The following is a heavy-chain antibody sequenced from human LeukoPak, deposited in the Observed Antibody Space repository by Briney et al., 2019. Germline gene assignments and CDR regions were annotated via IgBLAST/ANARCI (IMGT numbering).Heavy chain of an antibody. V-gene: IGHV4-38-2*02. CDR3: ARDNFVWGSYRDFDY. CDR1: GYSISSGYY. CDR2: IYQSGST. D-gene: IGHD3-16*02. Sequence: SETLSLTCTVSGYSISSGYYWGWIRQPQGKGLEWIGSIYQSGSTYYNPSLKSRVTISVDTSKNQFSLKLSSVTAADTAVYYCARDNFVWGSYRDFDYWGQGTLVTVSS. J-gene: IGHJ4*02.